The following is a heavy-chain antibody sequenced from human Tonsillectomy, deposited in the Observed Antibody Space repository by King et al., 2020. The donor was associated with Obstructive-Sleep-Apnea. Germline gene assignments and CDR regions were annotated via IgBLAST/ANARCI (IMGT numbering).Heavy chain of an antibody. Sequence: QLQESGPGLVKPSETLSLTCTVSGGSISSYYWSWIRQPPGKGLEGMGYIYYSGSTNSNPSLKSRVTISVYTSKNQFALKLSSLTAADTAVYYCARHERDDSSGYYYLYYFDYWGQGTLVTVSS. CDR1: GGSISSYY. CDR2: IYYSGST. D-gene: IGHD3-22*01. J-gene: IGHJ4*02. CDR3: ARHERDDSSGYYYLYYFDY. V-gene: IGHV4-59*08.